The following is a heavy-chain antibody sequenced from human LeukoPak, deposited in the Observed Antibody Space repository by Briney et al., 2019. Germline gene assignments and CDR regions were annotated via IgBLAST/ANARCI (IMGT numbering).Heavy chain of an antibody. CDR3: ARGGDYETVTVSLPYRHQFFYYMDV. V-gene: IGHV4-4*07. Sequence: SETLSLTCAVSGASISDYYWSWVRQPAGAGLEWIGRVHFSGHTNYNPSLKTRVNMSVDTSRNLFFLKMRSVTAADTAVYYCARGGDYETVTVSLPYRHQFFYYMDVWGKGTTVTVSS. CDR2: VHFSGHT. CDR1: GASISDYY. D-gene: IGHD3-9*01. J-gene: IGHJ6*03.